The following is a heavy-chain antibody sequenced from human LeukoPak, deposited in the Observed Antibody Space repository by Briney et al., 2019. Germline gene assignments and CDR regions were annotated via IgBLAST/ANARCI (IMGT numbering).Heavy chain of an antibody. J-gene: IGHJ4*02. CDR1: GFSLSTSGMC. D-gene: IGHD3-22*01. CDR2: IDWDDDK. CDR3: ARKLVDYYDSSGYYPDY. V-gene: IGHV2-70*11. Sequence: SGPALVKPTQTLTLTCTFSGFSLSTSGMCVSWIRQPPGKALEWLARIDWDDDKYYSTSLKTRLTISKDTSKNQVVLTMTNMDPVDTATYYCARKLVDYYDSSGYYPDYWGQGTLVTVSS.